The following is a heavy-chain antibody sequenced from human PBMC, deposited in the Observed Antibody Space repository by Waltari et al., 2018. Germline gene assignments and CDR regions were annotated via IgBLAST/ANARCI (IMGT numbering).Heavy chain of an antibody. CDR3: ARDRGRGLYLDS. CDR1: GHSVSNNYW. CDR2: IHGTGKT. Sequence: QLQLQQSGPGLVKPSESLFLSSAVSGHSVSNNYWWSWVRQPPGKGRDVIGQIHGTGKTNYNPSLESRVTVSMDTSNNQFSLRVTSPTAADTAVYFCARDRGRGLYLDSWGQGTLVTVS. V-gene: IGHV4-4*02. J-gene: IGHJ4*02. D-gene: IGHD1-26*01.